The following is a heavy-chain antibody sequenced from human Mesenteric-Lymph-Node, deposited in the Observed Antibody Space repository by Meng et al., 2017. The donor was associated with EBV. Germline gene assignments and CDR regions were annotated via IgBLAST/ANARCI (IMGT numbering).Heavy chain of an antibody. CDR1: GGSISSRSYF. CDR3: ARVVLAATVYFFDY. D-gene: IGHD4-17*01. Sequence: QLRLQEWGPGLVKPSETLSLTCTVSGGSISSRSYFWGWIRQPPGKGLEWIGSIYYSGSTYYNPSLKSRVTMSVDTSKNQFSLKLSSVTAADTAVYYCARVVLAATVYFFDYWGQGTLVTVSS. CDR2: IYYSGST. V-gene: IGHV4-39*01. J-gene: IGHJ4*02.